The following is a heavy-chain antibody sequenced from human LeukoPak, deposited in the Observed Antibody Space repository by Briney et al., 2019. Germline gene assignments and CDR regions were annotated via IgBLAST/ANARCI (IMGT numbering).Heavy chain of an antibody. CDR1: GYSISSGYY. J-gene: IGHJ6*03. CDR3: ARLGDGWFGESAGYYYYYYMDV. Sequence: PSETLSLTCAVSGYSISSGYYWGWIRQPPGKGLEWIGSIYHSGSTYYNPSLKSRVTISVDTSKNQFSLKLSSVTAADTAVYYCARLGDGWFGESAGYYYYYYMDVWGKGTTVTVSS. CDR2: IYHSGST. V-gene: IGHV4-38-2*01. D-gene: IGHD3-10*01.